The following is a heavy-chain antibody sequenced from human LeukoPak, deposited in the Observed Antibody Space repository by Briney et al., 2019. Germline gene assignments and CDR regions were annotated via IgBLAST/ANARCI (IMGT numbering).Heavy chain of an antibody. V-gene: IGHV6-1*01. D-gene: IGHD6-19*01. CDR3: ATESTSRYSSGLDY. J-gene: IGHJ4*02. Sequence: SQTLSLTCAISGDSVSSNSAAWNWIRQSPSRGLEWLGRTYYRSKWYNDYAVSVKSRITINPDTSKNQFSLQLNSVTPEDTAAYYCATESTSRYSSGLDYWGQGTLVTVSS. CDR1: GDSVSSNSAA. CDR2: TYYRSKWYN.